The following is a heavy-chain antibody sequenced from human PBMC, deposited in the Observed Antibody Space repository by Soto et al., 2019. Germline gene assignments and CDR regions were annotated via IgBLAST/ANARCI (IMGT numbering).Heavy chain of an antibody. CDR2: IHQSGIS. CDR1: SASIVNN. V-gene: IGHV4-4*02. Sequence: SETLSLTCADSSASIVNNWNCVRQPPGKGLEWIGEIHQSGISYKNPSLKSRVTMSVDKSKNQFSLNLSSVTAADTAVYFCARSFGWYAFDQWGQGTLVTVS. CDR3: ARSFGWYAFDQ. D-gene: IGHD6-19*01. J-gene: IGHJ4*02.